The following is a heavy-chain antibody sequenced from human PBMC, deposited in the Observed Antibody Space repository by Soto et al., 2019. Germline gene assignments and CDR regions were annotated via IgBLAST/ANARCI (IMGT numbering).Heavy chain of an antibody. CDR3: ARDIEYCSGGSCYYGWFDP. D-gene: IGHD2-15*01. J-gene: IGHJ5*02. CDR2: ISSSSSTI. Sequence: GGSLRLSCAASGFTFSSYSMNWVRQAPGKGLEWVSYISSSSSTIYYADSVKGRFTISRDNAKNSLYLQMNSLRDEDTAVYYCARDIEYCSGGSCYYGWFDPWGQGTLVTVSS. V-gene: IGHV3-48*02. CDR1: GFTFSSYS.